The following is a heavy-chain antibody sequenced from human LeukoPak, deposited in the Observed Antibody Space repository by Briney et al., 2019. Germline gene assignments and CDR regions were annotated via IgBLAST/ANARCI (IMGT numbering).Heavy chain of an antibody. D-gene: IGHD6-13*01. CDR1: GYSISSGLY. J-gene: IGHJ5*01. Sequence: SETLSLTCTVSGYSISSGLYWGWIRQPPGKGLEWIGSFYHSGSPYYNPSLESRVTISVDTSKNQFSLKLTSVTAADTALYYCARLPLSSNWYQLDSWGQGTLVTVSS. CDR2: FYHSGSP. V-gene: IGHV4-38-2*02. CDR3: ARLPLSSNWYQLDS.